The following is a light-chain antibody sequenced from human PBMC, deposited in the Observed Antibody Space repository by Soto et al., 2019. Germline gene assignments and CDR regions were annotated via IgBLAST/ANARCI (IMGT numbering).Light chain of an antibody. J-gene: IGLJ1*01. Sequence: LVSPPPPTAGAPGPKGAHSFFWKSPNIGIKTVNWYQQLPGTVPKLLIYSNNQRPSGVPDRFSASKSGTSASLAISGLQSEDEADYYCAAWDDSLNGNVFGTGTKVTVL. CDR1: SPNIGIKT. CDR3: AAWDDSLNGNV. CDR2: SNN. V-gene: IGLV1-44*01.